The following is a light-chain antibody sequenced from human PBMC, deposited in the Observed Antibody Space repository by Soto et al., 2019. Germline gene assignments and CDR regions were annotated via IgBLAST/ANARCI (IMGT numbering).Light chain of an antibody. J-gene: IGKJ1*01. CDR1: QSISSW. CDR3: QQYNSYPWK. CDR2: DAS. V-gene: IGKV1-5*01. Sequence: IQMTQSPSTLSASVGDRVTITCRASQSISSWLAWYQKKPGKAPKLLIYDASSLESGAPSRFSGSGSGTEFTLTISSLQPDDFATYYCQQYNSYPWKFGQGSKVDIK.